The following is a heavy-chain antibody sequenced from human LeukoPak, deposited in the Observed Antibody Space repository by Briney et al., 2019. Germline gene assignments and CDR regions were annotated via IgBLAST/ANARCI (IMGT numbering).Heavy chain of an antibody. D-gene: IGHD5-24*01. CDR1: GGSISSYY. Sequence: SETLSLTCSVSGGSISSYYWSWIRQPAGKGLEWIGRIYNSGSTNYNPSLKSRVTMSVDTSKNQFSLKVSSVTAADTAVYYCARDRGGYKNGGFDFRGQGTLVTVSS. CDR2: IYNSGST. V-gene: IGHV4-4*07. CDR3: ARDRGGYKNGGFDF. J-gene: IGHJ4*02.